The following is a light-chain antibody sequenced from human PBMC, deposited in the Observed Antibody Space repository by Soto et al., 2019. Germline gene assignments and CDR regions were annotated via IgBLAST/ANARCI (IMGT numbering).Light chain of an antibody. CDR3: LQTYITPLA. CDR1: QSISDH. J-gene: IGKJ3*01. V-gene: IGKV1-39*01. Sequence: DIPMTQSPSSLSASVGDRVTITCRASQSISDHLSWFQKKPGQAPKVLIYAASSLQSGVPSRFSGSGSGTDFTLTISSLQPEDFATYYCLQTYITPLAFGPGTTVDVK. CDR2: AAS.